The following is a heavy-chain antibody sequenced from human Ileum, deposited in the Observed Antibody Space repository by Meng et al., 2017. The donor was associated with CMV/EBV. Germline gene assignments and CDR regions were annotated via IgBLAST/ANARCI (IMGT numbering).Heavy chain of an antibody. Sequence: GESLKISCSASGFTFSYYDMNWVRQAPGKGLEWISYISSGSAKMYYAESVKGRFTVSRDNARNSLYLQMNSLRGEDTAVYYCVGGLLPARGYYGMDVWGQGTTVTVSS. V-gene: IGHV3-48*03. CDR1: GFTFSYYD. D-gene: IGHD1-26*01. CDR3: VGGLLPARGYYGMDV. CDR2: ISSGSAKM. J-gene: IGHJ6*02.